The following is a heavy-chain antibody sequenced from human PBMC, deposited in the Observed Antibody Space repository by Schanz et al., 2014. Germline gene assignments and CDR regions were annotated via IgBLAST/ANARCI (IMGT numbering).Heavy chain of an antibody. D-gene: IGHD1-26*01. CDR2: ISSVGISK. CDR3: ARQRSYFSSLPV. Sequence: VQLVESGGGLVKPGGSLRLSCAASGFTFSDYYMSWVRQAPGKGLEWVSYISSVGISKYYADPVKGRFTISRDSAKNSLYLQMNSLSPLPPSVYYCARQRSYFSSLPVWGQGTSLSVSS. V-gene: IGHV3-11*01. CDR1: GFTFSDYY. J-gene: IGHJ6*02.